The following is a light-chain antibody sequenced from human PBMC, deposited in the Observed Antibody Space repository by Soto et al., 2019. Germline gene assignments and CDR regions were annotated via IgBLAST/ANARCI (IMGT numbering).Light chain of an antibody. CDR3: SSYSISNDYL. Sequence: QSVLTHPASVSWSPGHSITISCTGTSSDVGGYDYVSWYQLHPGKAPKLMVFEVSNRPSGVSYRFSGSKSGNTASLTISGLQAEEEADYFCSSYSISNDYLFGTGTKVTXL. V-gene: IGLV2-14*01. CDR1: SSDVGGYDY. J-gene: IGLJ1*01. CDR2: EVS.